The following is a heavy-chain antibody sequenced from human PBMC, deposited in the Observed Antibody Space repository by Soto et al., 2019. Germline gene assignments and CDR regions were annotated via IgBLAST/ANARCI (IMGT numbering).Heavy chain of an antibody. CDR2: ISAYNGNT. CDR1: GYTFTSYG. J-gene: IGHJ2*01. Sequence: GASVKVSCKASGYTFTSYGISWVRQAPGQGLEWMGWISAYNGNTNYAQKLQGRVTMTTDTSTSTAYMELRSLRSDDTAVYYCARYPGIAEAAEGENWYFDLWGRGTLVTVCS. D-gene: IGHD6-13*01. CDR3: ARYPGIAEAAEGENWYFDL. V-gene: IGHV1-18*01.